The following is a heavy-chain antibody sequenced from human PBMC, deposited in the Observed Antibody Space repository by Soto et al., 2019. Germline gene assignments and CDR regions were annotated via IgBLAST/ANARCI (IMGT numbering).Heavy chain of an antibody. CDR1: GGSISIGTDY. CDR3: ARVGARGLFGSWIRGNYYYGMDV. CDR2: IHYSGTT. D-gene: IGHD3-10*01. Sequence: SETLSLTCTVSGGSISIGTDYWGWIRQAPGKGLEWIGNIHYSGTTSYSPSLKSRVTISVDTSKNQFSLKLSSVTAADTAVYYCARVGARGLFGSWIRGNYYYGMDVWGQGTTVPVSS. J-gene: IGHJ6*02. V-gene: IGHV4-39*07.